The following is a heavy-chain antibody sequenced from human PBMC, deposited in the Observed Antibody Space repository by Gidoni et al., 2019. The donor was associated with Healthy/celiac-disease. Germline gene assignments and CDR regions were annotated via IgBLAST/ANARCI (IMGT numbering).Heavy chain of an antibody. J-gene: IGHJ4*02. V-gene: IGHV4-4*02. CDR1: GGSISSSNW. D-gene: IGHD4-17*01. Sequence: QVQLQESGPGLVTPSGTLSLTCAVSGGSISSSNWWSWVRQPPGKGLEWIGEIYHSGSTNYNPSLKSRVTISVDKSKNQFSLKLSSVTAADTAVYYCARDRNYGGNPYYFDYWGQGTLVTVSS. CDR2: IYHSGST. CDR3: ARDRNYGGNPYYFDY.